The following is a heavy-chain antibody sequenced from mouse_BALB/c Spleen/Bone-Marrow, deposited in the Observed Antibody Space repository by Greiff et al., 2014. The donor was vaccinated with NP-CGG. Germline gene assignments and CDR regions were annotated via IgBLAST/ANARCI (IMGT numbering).Heavy chain of an antibody. V-gene: IGHV1S34*01. J-gene: IGHJ3*01. CDR2: ISCYNGAT. CDR1: GHSFTGYY. CDR3: ARRDYRYDGFAY. D-gene: IGHD2-14*01. Sequence: LVKTGASVKISCKASGHSFTGYYMHWVKQSHGKGLEWIGYISCYNGATSYNQKFKGKASFTVDTSSSTAYMQFNSLTSEDSAVYFCARRDYRYDGFAYWGQGTLVTVSA.